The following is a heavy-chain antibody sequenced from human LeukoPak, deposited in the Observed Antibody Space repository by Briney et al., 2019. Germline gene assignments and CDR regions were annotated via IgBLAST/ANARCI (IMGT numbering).Heavy chain of an antibody. CDR2: VFHSGNT. CDR1: GYSINSTYY. D-gene: IGHD6-6*01. CDR3: ARDRSVGVLPAPPFDF. V-gene: IGHV4-38-2*02. Sequence: PSETLSLTCTVSGYSINSTYYWGWIRQPPGKGLEWVGSVFHSGNTYYNPSLKSRLTISADTSKNQFSLTLTSVTAADTAVYYCARDRSVGVLPAPPFDFWGQGTLVTVSS. J-gene: IGHJ4*02.